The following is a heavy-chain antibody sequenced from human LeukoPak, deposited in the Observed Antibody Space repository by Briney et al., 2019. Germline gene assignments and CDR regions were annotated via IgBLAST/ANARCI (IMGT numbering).Heavy chain of an antibody. CDR3: ASGTDYGDEIDY. J-gene: IGHJ4*02. D-gene: IGHD4-17*01. Sequence: SETLSLTCTVSGGSISSYYWSWIRQPAGKGLEWIGRIYTSGSTNYNPSLKSRVTVSVDTSKNQFSLKLSSVTAADTAVYYCASGTDYGDEIDYWGQGTLVTVSS. CDR1: GGSISSYY. V-gene: IGHV4-4*07. CDR2: IYTSGST.